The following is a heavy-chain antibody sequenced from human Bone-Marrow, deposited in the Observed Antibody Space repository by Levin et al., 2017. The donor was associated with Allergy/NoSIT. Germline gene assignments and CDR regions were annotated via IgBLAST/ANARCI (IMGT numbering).Heavy chain of an antibody. CDR1: GFTFSSYA. CDR2: ISGSGGST. Sequence: SCAASGFTFSSYAMSWVRQAPGKGLEWVSAISGSGGSTYYADSVKGRFTISRDNSKNTLYLQMNSLRAEDTAVYYCAKSAYGGGYFDYWGQGTLVTVSS. CDR3: AKSAYGGGYFDY. J-gene: IGHJ4*02. V-gene: IGHV3-23*01. D-gene: IGHD2-8*01.